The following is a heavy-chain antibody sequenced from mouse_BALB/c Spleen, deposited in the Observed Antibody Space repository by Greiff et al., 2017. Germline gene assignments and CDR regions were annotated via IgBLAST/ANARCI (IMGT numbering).Heavy chain of an antibody. CDR3: ASLYGNFGGFAY. CDR2: INPSSGYT. Sequence: QVQLKQSAAELARPGASVKMSCKASGYTFTSYTMHWVKQRPGQGLEWIGYINPSSGYTEYNQKFKDKTTLTADKSSSTAYMQLSSLTSEDSAVYYCASLYGNFGGFAYWGQGTLVTVSA. CDR1: GYTFTSYT. V-gene: IGHV1-4*02. J-gene: IGHJ3*01. D-gene: IGHD2-1*01.